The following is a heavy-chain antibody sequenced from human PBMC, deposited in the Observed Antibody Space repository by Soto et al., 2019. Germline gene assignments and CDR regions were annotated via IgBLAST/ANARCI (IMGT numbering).Heavy chain of an antibody. J-gene: IGHJ3*02. D-gene: IGHD3-10*01. CDR3: ARDLSYYGSGSDTLLGAFDT. CDR1: GGTFSSYA. CDR2: IIPIFGTA. Sequence: SVKVSCKASGGTFSSYAISRVRQAPGQGLEWMGGIIPIFGTANYAQKFQGRVTITADESTSTAYMELSSLRSEDTAVYYCARDLSYYGSGSDTLLGAFDTWGQGTMVTVSS. V-gene: IGHV1-69*13.